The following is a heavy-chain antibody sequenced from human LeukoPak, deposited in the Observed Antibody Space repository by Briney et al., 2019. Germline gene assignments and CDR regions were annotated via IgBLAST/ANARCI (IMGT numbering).Heavy chain of an antibody. CDR1: GYSISSGYY. Sequence: SETLSLTCAVSGYSISSGYYWGWIRQPPGQGLEWIGGIYHSGSTYYNPSPKSRVTISVDTSKNQFSLKLSSVTAADTAVYYCARHRDYDFWSGYPDAFDIWGQGTMVTVSS. CDR3: ARHRDYDFWSGYPDAFDI. V-gene: IGHV4-38-2*01. CDR2: IYHSGST. J-gene: IGHJ3*02. D-gene: IGHD3-3*01.